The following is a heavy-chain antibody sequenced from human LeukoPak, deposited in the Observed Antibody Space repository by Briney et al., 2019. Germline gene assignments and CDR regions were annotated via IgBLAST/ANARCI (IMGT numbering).Heavy chain of an antibody. CDR1: GGSISSYS. Sequence: SETLSLSCTVSGGSISSYSWSWIRQPAGKGLEWIGRIYTSGSTNYNPSLTRRVTISVDKSKNQFSLKLSSVTAADTAVYYCARRDGYNSAGGYWYFDLWGRGTLVTVSS. J-gene: IGHJ2*01. D-gene: IGHD5-24*01. CDR3: ARRDGYNSAGGYWYFDL. CDR2: IYTSGST. V-gene: IGHV4-4*07.